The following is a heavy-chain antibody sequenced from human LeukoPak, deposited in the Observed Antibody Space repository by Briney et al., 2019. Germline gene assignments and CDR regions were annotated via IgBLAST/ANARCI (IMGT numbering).Heavy chain of an antibody. CDR1: GGTFSSYA. D-gene: IGHD3-10*01. J-gene: IGHJ4*02. Sequence: SVKVSCKASGGTFSSYAISWVRQAPGQGLEWMGGIIPIFGTANYAQKFQGRVTITADESTSTAYMELSSLRSEDTAVYYFARDRHYYGSGSYYRHFDYWGQGTLVTVSS. CDR3: ARDRHYYGSGSYYRHFDY. CDR2: IIPIFGTA. V-gene: IGHV1-69*13.